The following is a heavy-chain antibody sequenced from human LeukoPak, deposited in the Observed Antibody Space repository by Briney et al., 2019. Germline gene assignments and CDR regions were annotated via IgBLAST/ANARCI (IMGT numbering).Heavy chain of an antibody. CDR1: GGSISSYY. CDR3: ARGPGDAYYYYGMDV. Sequence: SETLSLTCTVSGGSISSYYWSWIRQPPGKGLEWIGYIYYSGSTNYNPSLKSRVTISVDTSKNQFSLKLSSVTAADTAVYYCARGPGDAYYYYGMDVWGKGPRSPSPQ. CDR2: IYYSGST. V-gene: IGHV4-59*01. J-gene: IGHJ6*01. D-gene: IGHD3-16*01.